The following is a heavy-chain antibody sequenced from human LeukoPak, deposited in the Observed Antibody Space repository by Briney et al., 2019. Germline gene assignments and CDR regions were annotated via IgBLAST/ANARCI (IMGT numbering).Heavy chain of an antibody. J-gene: IGHJ3*02. CDR3: ARDSLGYCSGGSCYSGAFDI. CDR1: GYTFTSYD. Sequence: ASVKVSCKASGYTFTSYDINWVRQATGQGLEWMGWMNPNSGNTGYAQKFQGRVTITTDESTSTAYMELSSLRSEDTAVYYCARDSLGYCSGGSCYSGAFDIWGQGTMVTVSP. V-gene: IGHV1-8*03. D-gene: IGHD2-15*01. CDR2: MNPNSGNT.